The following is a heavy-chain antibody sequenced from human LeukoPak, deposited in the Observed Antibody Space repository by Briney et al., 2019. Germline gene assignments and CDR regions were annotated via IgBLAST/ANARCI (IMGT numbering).Heavy chain of an antibody. J-gene: IGHJ5*02. CDR2: IYYSGST. D-gene: IGHD5-24*01. CDR1: GGSISSSSYY. V-gene: IGHV4-39*07. CDR3: ATSRFRGINWFDP. Sequence: SETLSLTCTVSGGSISSSSYYWGWIRQPPGKGLEWIGSIYYSGSTYYNPSLKSRVTISVDTSKNQFSLKLSSVTAADTAVYYCATSRFRGINWFDPWGQGTLVTVSS.